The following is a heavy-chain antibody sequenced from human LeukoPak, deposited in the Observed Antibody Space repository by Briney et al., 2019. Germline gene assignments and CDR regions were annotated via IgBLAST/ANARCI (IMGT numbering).Heavy chain of an antibody. D-gene: IGHD3-10*01. V-gene: IGHV1-69*01. CDR3: ARNGVEEVRGVISSRSYYYYYMDV. Sequence: GASVKVSCKASGGTFSSYAISWVRQAPGQGLEWMGGIIPIFGTANYAQKFQGRVTITADESTSTAYMELSSLRSEDTAVYYCARNGVEEVRGVISSRSYYYYYMDVWGKGTTVTISS. J-gene: IGHJ6*03. CDR2: IIPIFGTA. CDR1: GGTFSSYA.